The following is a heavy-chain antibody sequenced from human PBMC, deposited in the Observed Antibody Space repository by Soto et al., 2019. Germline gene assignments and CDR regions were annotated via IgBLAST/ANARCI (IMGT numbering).Heavy chain of an antibody. CDR1: GFTFSNYA. D-gene: IGHD3-10*01. J-gene: IGHJ4*02. CDR2: ISGGGDST. CDR3: AKLEHNSGGILDY. Sequence: LRLSCAASGFTFSNYAMSWVRQAPGKGLEWVSAISGGGDSTWYADSVKGRFTISRDNSKTTLYLQMNSLRAEDTALYYCAKLEHNSGGILDYWGQGTLVTVSS. V-gene: IGHV3-23*01.